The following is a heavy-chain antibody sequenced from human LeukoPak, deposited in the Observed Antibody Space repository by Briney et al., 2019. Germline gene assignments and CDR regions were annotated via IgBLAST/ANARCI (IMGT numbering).Heavy chain of an antibody. Sequence: PGRSLRLSCAASGFTFSSCDMHWVRQATGKGLEWVSAIGTAGDTYYPGSVKGRFTISRENAKNSLYLQMNSLRAGDTAVYYCARQAADHAFDIWGQGTMVTVSS. D-gene: IGHD6-13*01. V-gene: IGHV3-13*01. CDR2: IGTAGDT. CDR1: GFTFSSCD. J-gene: IGHJ3*02. CDR3: ARQAADHAFDI.